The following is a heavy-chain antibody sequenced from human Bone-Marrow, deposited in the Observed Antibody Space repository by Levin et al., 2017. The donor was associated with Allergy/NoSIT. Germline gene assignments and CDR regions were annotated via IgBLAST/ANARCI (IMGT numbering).Heavy chain of an antibody. D-gene: IGHD6-13*01. CDR2: IDPTRGDT. J-gene: IGHJ4*02. CDR1: GYTFTDYF. CDR3: ARGGTGSNDY. V-gene: IGHV1-2*02. Sequence: PGESLKISCTVSGYTFTDYFIHWVRQTPGQGLEWIGWIDPTRGDTKFAEKFHARVVLTRNSSISTAYMELGRLRSDDTALYYCARGGTGSNDYWGQGTLVTVSS.